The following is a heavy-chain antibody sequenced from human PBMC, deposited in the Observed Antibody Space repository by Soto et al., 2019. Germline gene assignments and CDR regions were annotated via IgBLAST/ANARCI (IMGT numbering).Heavy chain of an antibody. CDR3: ARGFEWWFGDHYYFDY. CDR2: ISYDGSNK. J-gene: IGHJ4*02. D-gene: IGHD3-10*01. Sequence: PGGFLRLSCAASGFTFSSYAMHWVRQAPGKGLEWVAAISYDGSNKYYADSVKGRFTISRDNSKNTLYLQMNSLRAEDTAVYYCARGFEWWFGDHYYFDYWGQGTLVTVSS. V-gene: IGHV3-30-3*01. CDR1: GFTFSSYA.